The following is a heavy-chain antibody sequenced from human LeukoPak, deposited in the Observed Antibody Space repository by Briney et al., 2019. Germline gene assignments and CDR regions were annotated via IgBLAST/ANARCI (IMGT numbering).Heavy chain of an antibody. CDR3: ARDDGYCSGGSSPCNWFDP. CDR1: GGSISSSSYY. CDR2: IYYSGST. J-gene: IGHJ5*02. D-gene: IGHD2-15*01. V-gene: IGHV4-39*07. Sequence: SETLSLTCTVSGGSISSSSYYWGWIRQPPGKGLEWIGSIYYSGSTYYNPSLKSRVTISVDTSKNQFSLKLSSVTAADTAVYYCARDDGYCSGGSSPCNWFDPWGQGTLVTVSS.